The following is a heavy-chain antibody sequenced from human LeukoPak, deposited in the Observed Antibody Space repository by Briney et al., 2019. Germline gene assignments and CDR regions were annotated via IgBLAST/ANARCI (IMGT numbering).Heavy chain of an antibody. J-gene: IGHJ4*02. CDR2: ISGSGGST. D-gene: IGHD6-19*01. CDR3: AKGRYSRGWEFDY. Sequence: GGSLRLSCAASGFTFSSYALSWVRQAPGKGLEWVSAISGSGGSTYYADSVKGRFTVSRDNSKNTLYLQMNSLRAEDTAVYYCAKGRYSRGWEFDYWGQGTLVTASS. V-gene: IGHV3-23*01. CDR1: GFTFSSYA.